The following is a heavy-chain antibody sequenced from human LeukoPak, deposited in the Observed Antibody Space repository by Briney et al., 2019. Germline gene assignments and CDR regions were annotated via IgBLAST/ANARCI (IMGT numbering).Heavy chain of an antibody. J-gene: IGHJ4*02. CDR1: GGSFSGYY. CDR2: INHSGST. Sequence: SETLSLTCAVYGGSFSGYYWSWIRQPTGKGLEWIGEINHSGSTNYNPSLKSRVTISVDTSKNQFSLKLSSVTAADTAVYYCARGPSSSWYLPPGPFDYWGQGTLVTVSS. V-gene: IGHV4-34*01. CDR3: ARGPSSSWYLPPGPFDY. D-gene: IGHD6-13*01.